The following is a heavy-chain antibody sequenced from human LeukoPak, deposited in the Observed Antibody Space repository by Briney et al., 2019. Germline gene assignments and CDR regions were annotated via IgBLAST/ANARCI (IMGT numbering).Heavy chain of an antibody. CDR3: AREPSGSYDLSDY. CDR1: GFTLDDYA. D-gene: IGHD1-26*01. Sequence: GGSLRLSCAASGFTLDDYAMSWVRQAPGKGLEWLSGINWNGGSIGYADSVKGRFTISRDNAKNSLYLQMNSLRAEDTALYYCAREPSGSYDLSDYWGQGTLVSVSS. V-gene: IGHV3-20*04. J-gene: IGHJ4*02. CDR2: INWNGGSI.